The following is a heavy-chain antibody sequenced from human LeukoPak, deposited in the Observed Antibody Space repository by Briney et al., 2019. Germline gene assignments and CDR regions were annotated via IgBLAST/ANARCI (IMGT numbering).Heavy chain of an antibody. CDR1: GFTFSSYA. J-gene: IGHJ4*02. V-gene: IGHV3-23*01. CDR3: ANRRSGWYCYFDY. D-gene: IGHD6-19*01. Sequence: HPGGSLRLSCAASGFTFSSYAMSWVRQAPGKGLEWVSAISGSGGSTYYADSVKGRFTISRDNSKNTLYLQMNSLRAEDTAVYYCANRRSGWYCYFDYWGQGTLVTVSS. CDR2: ISGSGGST.